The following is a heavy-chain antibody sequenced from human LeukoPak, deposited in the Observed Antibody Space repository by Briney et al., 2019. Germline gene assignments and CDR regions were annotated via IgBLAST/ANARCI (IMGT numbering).Heavy chain of an antibody. CDR1: GGSISSYY. CDR2: IYYSGST. CDR3: ARDRRLGPYFDY. J-gene: IGHJ4*02. D-gene: IGHD6-19*01. Sequence: SETLSLTCTVSGGSISSYYWSWIRQPPGKGLEWIGYIYYSGSTNYNPSLKSRVTISVDTSKNQFSLKLSSVTAADTAVYYCARDRRLGPYFDYWGQGTLVTVSS. V-gene: IGHV4-59*01.